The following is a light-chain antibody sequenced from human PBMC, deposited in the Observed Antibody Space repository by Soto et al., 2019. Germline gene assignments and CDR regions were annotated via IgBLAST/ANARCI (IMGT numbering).Light chain of an antibody. CDR2: DDS. V-gene: IGLV3-21*02. J-gene: IGLJ1*01. Sequence: SYELTQPPSVSVAPGQTARITCGGNNIGSKSVHWYQQKPGQAPVLVVYDDSDRPSGIPERFSGSNSGNTVTLTISRVEAGDEADYYCQVWDSSSDLLYVFGTGTKVTVL. CDR3: QVWDSSSDLLYV. CDR1: NIGSKS.